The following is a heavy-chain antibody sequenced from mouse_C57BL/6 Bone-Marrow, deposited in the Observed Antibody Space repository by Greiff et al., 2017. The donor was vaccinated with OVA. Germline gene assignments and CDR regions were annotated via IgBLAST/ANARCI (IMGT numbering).Heavy chain of an antibody. J-gene: IGHJ4*01. V-gene: IGHV1-52*01. Sequence: QVQLQQPGAELVRPGSSVKLSCKASGYTFTSYWMHWVKQRPIQGLEWIGNIDPSDSDTHSNQKFKDKATLTVDKSSSTAYMQLSSLTSEDSAVYYCARAYGTRTDYALDYWGQGTSVTVSS. D-gene: IGHD1-1*01. CDR3: ARAYGTRTDYALDY. CDR1: GYTFTSYW. CDR2: IDPSDSDT.